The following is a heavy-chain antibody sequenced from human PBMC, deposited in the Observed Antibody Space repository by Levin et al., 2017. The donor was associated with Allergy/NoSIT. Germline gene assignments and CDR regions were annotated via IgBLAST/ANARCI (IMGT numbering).Heavy chain of an antibody. CDR1: GFTFSSYG. J-gene: IGHJ4*02. D-gene: IGHD6-19*01. Sequence: LSLPCAASGFTFSSYGMHWVRQAPGKGLEWVAVISYDGSNKYYADSVKGRFTISRDNSKNTLYLQMNSLRAEDTAVYYCAKPYSSGWYEYFDYWGQGTLVTVSS. CDR2: ISYDGSNK. V-gene: IGHV3-30*18. CDR3: AKPYSSGWYEYFDY.